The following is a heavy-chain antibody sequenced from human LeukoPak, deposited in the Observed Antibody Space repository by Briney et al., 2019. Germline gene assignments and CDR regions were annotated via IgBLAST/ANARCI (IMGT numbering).Heavy chain of an antibody. CDR2: IHHSGTT. V-gene: IGHV4-59*02. CDR1: GGSVSTYY. J-gene: IGHJ4*02. D-gene: IGHD2-21*02. Sequence: SETLSLTCTVSGGSVSTYYWSWIRQPPGKGLEWIGYIHHSGTTNYNPSLKGRVTISVDTSRNQLSLKLSSVTAADTAVYYCARAYCGGDCRRYYFDYWGQGTLVTVSS. CDR3: ARAYCGGDCRRYYFDY.